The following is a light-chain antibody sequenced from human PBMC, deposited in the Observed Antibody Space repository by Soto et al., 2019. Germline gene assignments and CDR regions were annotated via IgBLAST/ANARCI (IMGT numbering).Light chain of an antibody. V-gene: IGKV1-39*01. CDR1: QPITTY. CDR2: RAA. J-gene: IGKJ2*01. CDR3: QQSYSTPYT. Sequence: DIQMTQSPSSLSASVGDRVTITCRASQPITTYLNWYQQKPGKAPNLLIYRAATLQSGVPSRFSGSGSGTDFTLTISSLQPEDFATDYCQQSYSTPYTVGQGTELEIK.